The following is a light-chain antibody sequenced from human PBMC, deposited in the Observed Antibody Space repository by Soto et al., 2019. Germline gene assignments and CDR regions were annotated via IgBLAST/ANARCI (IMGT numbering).Light chain of an antibody. V-gene: IGKV3-15*01. J-gene: IGKJ1*01. CDR1: QSVNIN. Sequence: EIVLTQSPGTLSLSPGARATLSCRASQSVNINLAWYYQKPGQAPRLLISEASTRATGIPARFSGGGSGTKFTLTISSLQSEDFAVYYCQQYGDWPATFGQGTKVAIK. CDR2: EAS. CDR3: QQYGDWPAT.